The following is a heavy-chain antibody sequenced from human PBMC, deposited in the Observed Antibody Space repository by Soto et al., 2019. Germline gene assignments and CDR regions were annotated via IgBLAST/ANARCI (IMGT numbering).Heavy chain of an antibody. CDR2: IYYSGST. V-gene: IGHV4-31*11. D-gene: IGHD2-2*01. J-gene: IGHJ6*02. CDR1: GGSISRGGYY. Sequence: SETLSLTCAVSGGSISRGGYYWSWIRQHPGKGLEWIGYIYYSGSTYYNPSLKSRVTISVDTSKNQFSLKLSSVTAADTAVYYCARGIVVVLVARFGYYHYGMAVRGQRTTVPGS. CDR3: ARGIVVVLVARFGYYHYGMAV.